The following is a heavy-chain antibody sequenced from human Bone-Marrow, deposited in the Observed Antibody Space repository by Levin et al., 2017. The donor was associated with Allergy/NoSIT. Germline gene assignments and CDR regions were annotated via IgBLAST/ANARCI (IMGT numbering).Heavy chain of an antibody. J-gene: IGHJ1*01. D-gene: IGHD6-13*01. Sequence: QPGGSLRLSCVGSGFTFRNYWMSWVRQAPGKGLEWVANIKEDGTEENYVDSVKGRFTISRDNAKNSLYLQMNSLRAEDRAVYYCARMQSSSWYAEYFQHWGQGTLVTVSS. CDR3: ARMQSSSWYAEYFQH. CDR1: GFTFRNYW. CDR2: IKEDGTEE. V-gene: IGHV3-7*01.